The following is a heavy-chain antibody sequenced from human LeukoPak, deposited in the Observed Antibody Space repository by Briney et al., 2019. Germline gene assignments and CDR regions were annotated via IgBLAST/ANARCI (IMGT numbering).Heavy chain of an antibody. J-gene: IGHJ4*02. D-gene: IGHD3-3*01. CDR2: IIPIFGTA. CDR3: ARTDRPEYYDFWSGYYTPFDH. CDR1: GGTFSSYA. V-gene: IGHV1-69*13. Sequence: SVKVSCKASGGTFSSYAISWVRQAPGQGLEWMGGIIPIFGTANYAQKFQGGVTITADESTSTAYMELSSLRSEDTAVYYCARTDRPEYYDFWSGYYTPFDHWGQGTLVTVSS.